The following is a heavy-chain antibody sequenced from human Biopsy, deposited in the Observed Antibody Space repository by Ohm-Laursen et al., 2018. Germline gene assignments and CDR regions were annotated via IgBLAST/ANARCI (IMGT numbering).Heavy chain of an antibody. J-gene: IGHJ2*01. CDR2: IYPGDSET. CDR3: ARLFRSRLSSSRPDHWYFDL. Sequence: EPLKISCKVSGYRFTDYYLAWLRQIPGKGLAWMGIIYPGDSETRYNPAFQGQVTISADKSIITAYLQWSSRKASDSATNFCARLFRSRLSSSRPDHWYFDLWGSGTPVSVSA. CDR1: GYRFTDYY. V-gene: IGHV5-51*01. D-gene: IGHD2/OR15-2a*01.